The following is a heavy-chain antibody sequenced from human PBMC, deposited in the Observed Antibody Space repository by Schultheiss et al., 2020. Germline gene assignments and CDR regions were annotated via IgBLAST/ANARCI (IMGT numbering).Heavy chain of an antibody. Sequence: GESLKISCAASGFTFSSYSMNWVRQAPGKGLEWVSYISSSGSTIHYADSVKGRFTISRDNAKNSLYLQMNSLRAEDTAVYYCARGEAYPDYWGQGTLVTVSS. J-gene: IGHJ4*02. V-gene: IGHV3-48*04. CDR1: GFTFSSYS. D-gene: IGHD2-21*01. CDR3: ARGEAYPDY. CDR2: ISSSGSTI.